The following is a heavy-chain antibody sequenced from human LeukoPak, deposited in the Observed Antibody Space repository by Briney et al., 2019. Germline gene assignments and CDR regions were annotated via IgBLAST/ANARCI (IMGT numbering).Heavy chain of an antibody. J-gene: IGHJ4*02. CDR2: ISYDGSNK. CDR3: AKDLGRRVY. V-gene: IGHV3-30*18. CDR1: GFTFSSYG. D-gene: IGHD3-10*01. Sequence: GRSLRLSCAASGFTFSSYGMHWVRQAPGKGLEWVAVISYDGSNKYYADSVKGRFTISRDNSKNALYLQMNSLRAEDTAVYYCAKDLGRRVYWGQGTLVTVSS.